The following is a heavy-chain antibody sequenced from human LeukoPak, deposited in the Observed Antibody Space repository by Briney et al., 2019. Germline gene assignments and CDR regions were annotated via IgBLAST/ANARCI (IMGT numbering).Heavy chain of an antibody. CDR3: ARLYGSGSYSDY. Sequence: ASVKVSCKASAYTFTGYFMHWVRQAPGQGLEWMGWINPNSGGTNYAQKFQGRVTMTRDTSISTAYMELSRLRSDDTAVYYCARLYGSGSYSDYWGQGTLVTVSS. J-gene: IGHJ4*02. V-gene: IGHV1-2*02. CDR2: INPNSGGT. D-gene: IGHD3-10*01. CDR1: AYTFTGYF.